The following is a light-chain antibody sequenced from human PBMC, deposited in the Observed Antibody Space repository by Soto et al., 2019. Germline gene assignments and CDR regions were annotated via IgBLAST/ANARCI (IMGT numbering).Light chain of an antibody. Sequence: EVVLTQSPDTLSLSPGERATLSCRASQSVSDNYLAWYQQKPGQAPRLLLYEISARATGIPDRFSGSGSGTDFTLTISRLEPEDFAVYYCQQYGSSLITFGQGTRLETK. CDR1: QSVSDNY. J-gene: IGKJ5*01. CDR2: EIS. V-gene: IGKV3-20*01. CDR3: QQYGSSLIT.